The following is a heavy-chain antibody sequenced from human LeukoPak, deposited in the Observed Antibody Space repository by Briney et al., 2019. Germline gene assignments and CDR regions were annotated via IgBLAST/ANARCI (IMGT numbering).Heavy chain of an antibody. CDR1: GASISSYY. D-gene: IGHD6-19*01. J-gene: IGHJ4*02. CDR2: IYYSGST. CDR3: ATWGIAVAGTFDY. V-gene: IGHV4-59*08. Sequence: SETLSLTCTVSGASISSYYWSWIRQPPGKGLEWIGFIYYSGSTNYNPSFKSRVAISVDTSKNQFSLKLCSVTAADTAVYYCATWGIAVAGTFDYWGQGTLVTVST.